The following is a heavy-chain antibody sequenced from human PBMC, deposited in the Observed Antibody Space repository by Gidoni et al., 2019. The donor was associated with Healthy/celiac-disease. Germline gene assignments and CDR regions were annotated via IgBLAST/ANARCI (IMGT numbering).Heavy chain of an antibody. J-gene: IGHJ6*02. CDR2: ISAYNGNT. Sequence: QLQLVQYGARVKKPGATEQLSCKASGYTFTSYGISWVQQAPGQGLAWMGWISAYNGNTNHAQKLQGRVTKTTDTSTSTAYMELRSLRSDDTAVYYCARDREVVVVVAATDYYYYGMDVWGQGTTVTVSS. V-gene: IGHV1-18*01. CDR1: GYTFTSYG. CDR3: ARDREVVVVVAATDYYYYGMDV. D-gene: IGHD2-15*01.